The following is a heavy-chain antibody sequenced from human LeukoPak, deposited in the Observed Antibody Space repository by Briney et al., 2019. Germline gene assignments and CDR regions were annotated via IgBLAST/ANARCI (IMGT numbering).Heavy chain of an antibody. J-gene: IGHJ4*02. CDR3: AKDVSIVATMEYYFDY. D-gene: IGHD5-12*01. V-gene: IGHV3-30*04. CDR1: GFTFSSYA. CDR2: ISYDGSNK. Sequence: GGSLRLSCAASGFTFSSYAMHWVRQAPGKGLEWVAVISYDGSNKYYADSVKGRFTISRDNSKNTLYLQMNSLRAEDTAVYYCAKDVSIVATMEYYFDYWGQGTLVTVSS.